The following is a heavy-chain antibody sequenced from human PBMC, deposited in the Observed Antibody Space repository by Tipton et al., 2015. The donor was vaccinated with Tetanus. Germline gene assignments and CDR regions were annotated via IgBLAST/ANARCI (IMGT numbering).Heavy chain of an antibody. D-gene: IGHD2-8*01. CDR2: IYYSGST. CDR1: GGSINSETYY. J-gene: IGHJ4*02. V-gene: IGHV4-31*03. Sequence: TLSLTCTVSGGSINSETYYWTWIRQRPGAGLEWLGFIYYSGSTFYNPSLRGRLTMSGDTSKNQFYLRLTALTAAVTAIYYCGSEIDGVPEAGALDSWGQGILVTVSS. CDR3: GSEIDGVPEAGALDS.